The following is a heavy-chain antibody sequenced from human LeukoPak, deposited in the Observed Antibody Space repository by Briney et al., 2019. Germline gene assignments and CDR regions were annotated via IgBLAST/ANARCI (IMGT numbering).Heavy chain of an antibody. V-gene: IGHV4-39*07. CDR3: ARAPGVVAATMTFDY. J-gene: IGHJ4*02. Sequence: SETLSLTCTVSGGSISSSSYYWGWIRQPPGKGLEWIGSIYYSGSTYYNPSLKSRVTISVDTSKNQFSLKLSSVTAADTAVYYCARAPGVVAATMTFDYWGQGTLVTVSS. D-gene: IGHD2-15*01. CDR1: GGSISSSSYY. CDR2: IYYSGST.